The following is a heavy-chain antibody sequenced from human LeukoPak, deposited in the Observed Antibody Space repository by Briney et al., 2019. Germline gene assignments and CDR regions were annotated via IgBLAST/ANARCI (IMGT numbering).Heavy chain of an antibody. CDR2: ISKSGGST. V-gene: IGHV3-23*01. CDR1: GFTFSSCA. J-gene: IGHJ4*02. D-gene: IGHD2-21*01. CDR3: ARSPVTGLWLPRMYYFDY. Sequence: GGSLRLSCAASGFTFSSCAMTWVRQAPGKGLESVSAISKSGGSTYYADSLKGRFTISRDNSKNTLYLHMNSLRAEDTAVYYCARSPVTGLWLPRMYYFDYWGQGTLVTVSS.